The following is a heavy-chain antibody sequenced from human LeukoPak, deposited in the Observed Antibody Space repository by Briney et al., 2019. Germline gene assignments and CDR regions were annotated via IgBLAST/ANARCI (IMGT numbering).Heavy chain of an antibody. CDR2: IIPILGIA. CDR3: AKDLMVATRHNWFDP. J-gene: IGHJ5*02. Sequence: SVKVSCKASGGTFSSYTISWVRQAPGQGLEWMGRIIPILGIANYAQKFQGRVTITADKSTSTAYMELSSLRSEDTAVYYCAKDLMVATRHNWFDPWGQGTLVTVSS. V-gene: IGHV1-69*04. CDR1: GGTFSSYT. D-gene: IGHD5-12*01.